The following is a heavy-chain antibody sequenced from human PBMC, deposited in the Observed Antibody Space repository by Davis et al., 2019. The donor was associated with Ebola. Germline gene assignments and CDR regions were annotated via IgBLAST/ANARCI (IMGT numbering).Heavy chain of an antibody. CDR3: ARANYDILTGFLDY. V-gene: IGHV4-4*02. J-gene: IGHJ4*02. CDR2: IYHSGST. CDR1: GGSISSSNW. Sequence: SETLSLTCAVSGGSISSSNWWSWVRQPPGKGLEWIGEIYHSGSTNYNPSLKSRVTISVDKSKNQFSLKLRSVTAADTAVYYCARANYDILTGFLDYWGQGTLVTVSS. D-gene: IGHD3-9*01.